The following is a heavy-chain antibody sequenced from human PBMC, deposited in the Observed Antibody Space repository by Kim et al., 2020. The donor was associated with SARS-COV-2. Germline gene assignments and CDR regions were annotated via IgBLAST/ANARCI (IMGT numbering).Heavy chain of an antibody. CDR3: ARAKTNVWGSYRFTFDI. D-gene: IGHD3-16*02. Sequence: SETLSLTCTVSGGSISSYYWSWIRQPPGKGLEWIGHIYYSGSTNYNPSLKSRVTISVDTSKNKFSLKLSSVTAADTAVYYCARAKTNVWGSYRFTFDIWG. V-gene: IGHV4-59*08. CDR1: GGSISSYY. J-gene: IGHJ3*02. CDR2: IYYSGST.